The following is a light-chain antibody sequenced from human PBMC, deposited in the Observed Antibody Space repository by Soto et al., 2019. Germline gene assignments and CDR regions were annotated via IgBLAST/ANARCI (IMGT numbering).Light chain of an antibody. CDR2: KAS. CDR1: QSITDW. J-gene: IGKJ1*01. Sequence: DIQMTQSPSTLSASVGDRVTITCRASQSITDWFAWYQQKPGKAPKFLIYKASNLEGGVPSRFSGSGSGTEFTLTISSVQPDDFATYYCQYWDNYSWTFGQGTKVDIK. V-gene: IGKV1-5*03. CDR3: QYWDNYSWT.